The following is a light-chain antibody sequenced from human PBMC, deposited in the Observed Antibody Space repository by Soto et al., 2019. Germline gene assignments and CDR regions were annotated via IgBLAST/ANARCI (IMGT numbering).Light chain of an antibody. CDR2: GAS. Sequence: EVVLTQSPGTLSLSPGEKATVSCRASENIGSAHLAWYQQKPGQTPRLLIYGASNRASGIPDRFSGRGSGPDFTLTISSLVPEDFAVYYCQLYVTSSWMFGQGTKVEIK. CDR1: ENIGSAH. J-gene: IGKJ1*01. V-gene: IGKV3-20*01. CDR3: QLYVTSSWM.